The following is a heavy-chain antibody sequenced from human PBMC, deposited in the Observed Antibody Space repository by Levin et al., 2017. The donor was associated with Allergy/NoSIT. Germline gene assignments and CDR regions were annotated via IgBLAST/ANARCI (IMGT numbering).Heavy chain of an antibody. J-gene: IGHJ6*02. CDR2: ISSNGGST. CDR1: GFTFSSYA. Sequence: GGSLRLSCSASGFTFSSYAMHWVRQAPGKGLEYVSAISSNGGSTYYADSVKGRFTISRDNSKNTLYLQMSSLRAEDTAVYYCVKNSGDLYYYYGMDVWGQGTTVTVSS. V-gene: IGHV3-64D*06. D-gene: IGHD3-10*01. CDR3: VKNSGDLYYYYGMDV.